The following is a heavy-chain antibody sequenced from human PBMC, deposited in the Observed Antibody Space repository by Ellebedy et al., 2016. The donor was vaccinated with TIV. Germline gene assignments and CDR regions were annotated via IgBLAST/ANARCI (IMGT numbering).Heavy chain of an antibody. CDR2: LYYSGST. J-gene: IGHJ4*02. Sequence: MPSETLSPTCTVPGGSIRNYYWSWIRQPPGKGLEWIGYLYYSGSTNYNPSLKTRVTISRDTSKNQFSRKVSPVTAADTAVYYCARHLSLEPITFDDWGRGILVTVSS. V-gene: IGHV4-59*08. CDR1: GGSIRNYY. CDR3: ARHLSLEPITFDD. D-gene: IGHD1-20*01.